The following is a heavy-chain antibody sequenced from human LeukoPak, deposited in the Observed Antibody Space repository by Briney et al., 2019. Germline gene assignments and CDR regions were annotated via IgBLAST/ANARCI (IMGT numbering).Heavy chain of an antibody. D-gene: IGHD4-17*01. CDR2: IIPILGIA. J-gene: IGHJ6*01. V-gene: IGHV1-69*04. CDR3: ASEAMTTVTDHYGMDV. CDR1: GGTFSSYA. Sequence: GASVKVSCKASGGTFSSYAISWVRQAPGQGLEWMGRIIPILGIANYAQKFQGRVTITADKSTSTAYMELSSLRSEDTAVCYCASEAMTTVTDHYGMDVWGQGTTVTVSS.